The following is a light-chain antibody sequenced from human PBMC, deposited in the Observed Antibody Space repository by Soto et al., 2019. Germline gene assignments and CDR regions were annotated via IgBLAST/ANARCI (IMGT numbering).Light chain of an antibody. CDR1: QTISSW. CDR2: KAS. J-gene: IGKJ5*01. Sequence: IQMTKSLYTLSGPIRDRVTITCRASQTISSWLAWYQQKPGKAPKLLIYKASTLKSGVPSRFSGSGSGTDFTLTISSLQPEDFATYYCQQLHVYPITFGQGGLLEIK. CDR3: QQLHVYPIT. V-gene: IGKV1-5*03.